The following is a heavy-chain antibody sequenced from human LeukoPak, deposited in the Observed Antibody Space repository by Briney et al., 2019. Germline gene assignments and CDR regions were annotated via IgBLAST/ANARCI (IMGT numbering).Heavy chain of an antibody. V-gene: IGHV4-39*02. D-gene: IGHD2-2*01. Sequence: SETLSLTCTVSGVSISSSNSYWGWIRQPPGKGLEWIGSIYYSGNTYYNASLKSQVSISIDTSKNRFSLKLTSVTAADTAVYYCARDAGYCSSTSCFYYYYYYMDVWGKGTTVTISS. CDR1: GVSISSSNSY. CDR2: IYYSGNT. J-gene: IGHJ6*03. CDR3: ARDAGYCSSTSCFYYYYYYMDV.